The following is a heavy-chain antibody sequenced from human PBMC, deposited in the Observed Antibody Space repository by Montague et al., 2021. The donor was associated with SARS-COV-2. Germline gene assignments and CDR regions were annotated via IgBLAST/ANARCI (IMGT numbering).Heavy chain of an antibody. J-gene: IGHJ3*02. CDR2: INHRGST. D-gene: IGHD3-3*01. CDR3: ARGTGPRSSTLFGVIISGHGFDI. CDR1: GGSFSGYY. V-gene: IGHV4-34*01. Sequence: SETLSLTCAVYGGSFSGYYWSWIRQLPGKGLEWIGEINHRGSTNYNPSLKSRVIISVDTSKNQFSLKLSSVTAADTAVYYCARGTGPRSSTLFGVIISGHGFDIWGQGTMVTVSS.